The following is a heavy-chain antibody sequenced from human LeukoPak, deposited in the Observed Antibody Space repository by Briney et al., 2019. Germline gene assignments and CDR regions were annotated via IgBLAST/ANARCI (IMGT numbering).Heavy chain of an antibody. J-gene: IGHJ4*02. CDR2: ITTNSAK. D-gene: IGHD2/OR15-2a*01. V-gene: IGHV3-48*02. CDR3: TRGRYQFLGPNDS. Sequence: GGSLRLSCAASGFSLSDYGISWARQAPGKGLEWISYITTNSAKFYADSVRGRIAISRDNDKNSVYLQMYSLRDEDTAVYYCTRGRYQFLGPNDSWGQGSLVTVSS. CDR1: GFSLSDYG.